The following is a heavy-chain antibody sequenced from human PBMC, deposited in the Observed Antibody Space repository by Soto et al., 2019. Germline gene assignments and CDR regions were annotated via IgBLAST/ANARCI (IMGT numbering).Heavy chain of an antibody. J-gene: IGHJ4*02. CDR2: ISAYNGNT. D-gene: IGHD1-26*01. Sequence: GASVKVSCKAPGYTFTSYGISWVRQAPGQGLEWMGWISAYNGNTNYAQKLQGRVTMTTDTSTSTAYMELRSLRSDDTAVYYCARVATVGATQGYFDYWGQGTLVTVSS. CDR1: GYTFTSYG. V-gene: IGHV1-18*04. CDR3: ARVATVGATQGYFDY.